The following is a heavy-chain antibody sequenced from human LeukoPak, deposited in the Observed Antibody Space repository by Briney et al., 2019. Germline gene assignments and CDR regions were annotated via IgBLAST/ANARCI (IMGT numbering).Heavy chain of an antibody. D-gene: IGHD3-16*01. J-gene: IGHJ6*03. CDR1: VFTLSYHW. V-gene: IGHV3-74*01. CDR3: GSERMMDNYYYYYMDV. CDR2: IRSVGRST. Sequence: GGSLRLSCAASVFTLSYHWTHWVREAPQKGLGWGSRIRSVGRSTSYADFVRGRFTISRDNAKTTLSLQMNSLRADATPVYYFGSERMMDNYYYYYMDVWGKGTKVSVSS.